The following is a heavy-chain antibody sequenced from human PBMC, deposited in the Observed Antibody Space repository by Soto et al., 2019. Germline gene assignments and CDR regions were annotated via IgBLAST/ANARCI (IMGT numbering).Heavy chain of an antibody. CDR1: GYSFTSYW. V-gene: IGHV5-51*01. D-gene: IGHD6-13*01. CDR3: ARFRAPRRQLISMSFHL. Sequence: GESLKISCKGSGYSFTSYWIGWVRQTPGRGLEWMGMIYPGDSDIRYNPSFRGRVTISADKSITSAFVQWGSLKASDSAIYYCARFRAPRRQLISMSFHLWGLGTLVTVSS. CDR2: IYPGDSDI. J-gene: IGHJ4*03.